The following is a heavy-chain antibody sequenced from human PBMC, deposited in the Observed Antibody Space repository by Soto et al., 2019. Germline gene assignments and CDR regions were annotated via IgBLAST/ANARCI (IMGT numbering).Heavy chain of an antibody. CDR1: GYSFTSYW. D-gene: IGHD3-10*01. CDR2: IYPGDSNT. J-gene: IGHJ3*02. CDR3: ASRTGPGSSDACDI. Sequence: GESLKISCKGSGYSFTSYWIGWVRQMPGKGLEWMGIIYPGDSNTRYSPSFQGQVTISADKSISTAYLQWSGLKASDTATYYCASRTGPGSSDACDICAQGTMVTGSS. V-gene: IGHV5-51*01.